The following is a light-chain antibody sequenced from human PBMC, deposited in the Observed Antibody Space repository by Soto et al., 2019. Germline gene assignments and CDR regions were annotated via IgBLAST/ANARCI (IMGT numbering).Light chain of an antibody. CDR1: QSISRN. Sequence: DIQMTQSPVSLSASVGDRVTITCRASQSISRNLSWYQQKPGKAPNLLVYAASSLQSGVPPRFSGSGSGTEFTLTISSLQPEDSATYYCQQSYSTPRTFGQGTKVDIK. V-gene: IGKV1-39*01. J-gene: IGKJ2*01. CDR3: QQSYSTPRT. CDR2: AAS.